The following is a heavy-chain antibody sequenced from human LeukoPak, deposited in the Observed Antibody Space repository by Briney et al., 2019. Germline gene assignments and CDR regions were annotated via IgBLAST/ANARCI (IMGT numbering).Heavy chain of an antibody. CDR3: TRGTTNSSWSSSDY. Sequence: PGGSLRLSCAASGFTASSNYMSWVRQAPGKGLEWVSVIYTGGSTYYADSVNGRFTISRDNSKNTLYLQMNSLRAEDTAVYYCTRGTTNSSWSSSDYWGQGTLVTVSS. CDR2: IYTGGST. J-gene: IGHJ4*02. CDR1: GFTASSNY. D-gene: IGHD6-6*01. V-gene: IGHV3-66*01.